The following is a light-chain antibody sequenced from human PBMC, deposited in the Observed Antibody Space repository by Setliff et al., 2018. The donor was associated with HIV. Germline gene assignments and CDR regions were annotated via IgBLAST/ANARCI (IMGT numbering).Light chain of an antibody. CDR1: SSDVGGYDY. V-gene: IGLV2-14*01. CDR3: NSKTGTITYV. Sequence: QSALTQPASVSGSPGQSITISCTGTSSDVGGYDYVSWYQQHPDKAPKLMIYEVSNRPPGVSNRFSGSKSGSTASLTISGLQAEDEADYYCNSKTGTITYVFGTGTKVTVL. CDR2: EVS. J-gene: IGLJ1*01.